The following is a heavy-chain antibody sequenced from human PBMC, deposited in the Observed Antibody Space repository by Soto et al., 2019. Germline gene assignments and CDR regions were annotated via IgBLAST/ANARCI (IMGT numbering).Heavy chain of an antibody. V-gene: IGHV3-15*01. Sequence: EVQLVESGGGLVQPGGSLRVSCVASGFSFSNAWMSWVRQAPGKGLEWVGRIKSKTDGGTTDYAAPVKGRFIISRDDSKNTLYLQMNSLKTEDTAVYYCAFQESTTVTTFEFWGHGTLVTVS. CDR2: IKSKTDGGTT. D-gene: IGHD4-17*01. CDR1: GFSFSNAW. J-gene: IGHJ4*01. CDR3: AFQESTTVTTFEF.